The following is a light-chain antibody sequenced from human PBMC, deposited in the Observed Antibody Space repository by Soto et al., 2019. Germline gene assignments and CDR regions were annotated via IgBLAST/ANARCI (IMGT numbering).Light chain of an antibody. CDR1: NRDVGTHNY. Sequence: QSALTQPPSASGSPGQSVTISCTGTNRDVGTHNYVSWYQQYPGKAPKLLIYDVVKRPSGIPHRFSGSKSGNTASLTVSGLQADDEADYYCSSYAGSNTYVFGTGTKVTVL. J-gene: IGLJ1*01. CDR2: DVV. CDR3: SSYAGSNTYV. V-gene: IGLV2-8*01.